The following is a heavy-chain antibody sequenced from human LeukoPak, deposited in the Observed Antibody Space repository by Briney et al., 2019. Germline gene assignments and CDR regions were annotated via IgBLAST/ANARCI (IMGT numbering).Heavy chain of an antibody. Sequence: GGSLRLPCGASGFDFSASAMHWVRQAPGKGLEWVGRIRSKPNNYATAVIVSVRGGFTIARDDSKNTAYLQMNNVQTEDTALYYCARGYDYVGNIDSWGQGTLVIVSS. CDR1: GFDFSASA. V-gene: IGHV3-73*01. J-gene: IGHJ4*02. D-gene: IGHD3-16*01. CDR2: IRSKPNNYAT. CDR3: ARGYDYVGNIDS.